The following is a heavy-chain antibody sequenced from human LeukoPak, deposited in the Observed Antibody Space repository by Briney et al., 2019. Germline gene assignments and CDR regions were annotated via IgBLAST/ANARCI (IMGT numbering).Heavy chain of an antibody. CDR1: GFTFNSYS. CDR2: IKSKADGGTI. J-gene: IGHJ4*02. V-gene: IGHV3-15*07. Sequence: GGSLRLSCAASGFTFNSYSMNWVRQDPGGGLEWVGRIKSKADGGTIDYAAPVKDRFIISRDDSKNMLYLQMNSLKPEDTAVYYCVSAIYWGQGTLVTVSS. CDR3: VSAIY. D-gene: IGHD6-25*01.